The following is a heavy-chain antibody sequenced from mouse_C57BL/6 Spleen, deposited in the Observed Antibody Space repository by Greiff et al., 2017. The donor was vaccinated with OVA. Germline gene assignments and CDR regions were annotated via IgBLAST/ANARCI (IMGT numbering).Heavy chain of an antibody. CDR1: GFNIKDYY. V-gene: IGHV14-1*01. D-gene: IGHD4-1*01. CDR3: TTWTGTSLHDY. Sequence: EVQLQQSGAELVRPGASVKLSCTASGFNIKDYYMHWVQQRPEQGLAWIGRIDPADGDTEYAPKFQGKATMTADTSSNTAYLQLSSLTSEDTAVYYCTTWTGTSLHDYWGQGTTLTVSS. CDR2: IDPADGDT. J-gene: IGHJ2*01.